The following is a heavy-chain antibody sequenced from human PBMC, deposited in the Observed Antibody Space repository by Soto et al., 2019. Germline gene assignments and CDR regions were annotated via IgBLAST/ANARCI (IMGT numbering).Heavy chain of an antibody. Sequence: QVQLVESGGGVVQPGRSLRLSCAASGFTFSSYGMHWVRQAPGKGLEWVAVISYDGSNKYYADSVKGRFTISRENSKNTLYLQMNSLRAEDTAVYYCAKAWSIQLNWFDPWGQGTLVTVSS. CDR3: AKAWSIQLNWFDP. D-gene: IGHD5-18*01. J-gene: IGHJ5*02. V-gene: IGHV3-30*18. CDR2: ISYDGSNK. CDR1: GFTFSSYG.